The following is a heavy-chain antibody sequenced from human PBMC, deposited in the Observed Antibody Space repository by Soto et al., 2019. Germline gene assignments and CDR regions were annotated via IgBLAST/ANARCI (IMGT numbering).Heavy chain of an antibody. CDR2: IYPGDSDT. D-gene: IGHD3-22*01. CDR1: GYSFTSYW. Sequence: PGESLKISCKGSGYSFTSYWIGWVRQMPGKGLERMGIIYPGDSDTRYSPSFQGQVTISADKSISTAYLQWSSLKASDTAMYYCARSGPYYYDSSGYYNWFDPWGQGTLVTVSS. J-gene: IGHJ5*02. CDR3: ARSGPYYYDSSGYYNWFDP. V-gene: IGHV5-51*03.